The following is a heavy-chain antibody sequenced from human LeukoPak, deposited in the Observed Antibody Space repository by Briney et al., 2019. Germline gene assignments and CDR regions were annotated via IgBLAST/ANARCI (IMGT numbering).Heavy chain of an antibody. V-gene: IGHV3-74*01. CDR3: ARPNAFFYFDY. CDR2: INSDGSST. J-gene: IGHJ4*02. CDR1: GFTVSSHY. Sequence: GGSLRLSCAASGFTVSSHYMSWVRQAPGKGLVWVSRINSDGSSTSYADSVKGRFTISRDNAKNTLYLQMNSLRAEDTAVYYCARPNAFFYFDYWGQGTLVTVSS.